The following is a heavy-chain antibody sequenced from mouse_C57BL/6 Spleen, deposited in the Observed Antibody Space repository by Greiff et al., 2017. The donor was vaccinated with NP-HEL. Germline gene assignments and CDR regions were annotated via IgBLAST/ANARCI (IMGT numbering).Heavy chain of an antibody. J-gene: IGHJ3*01. CDR1: GYTFTSYW. Sequence: VQRVESGAELAKPGASVKLSCKASGYTFTSYWMHWVKQRPGQGLEWIGYINPSSGYTKYNQKFKDKATLTADKSSSTAYMQLSSLTYEDSAVYYCARADYYGSSDGGAWFAYWGQGTLVTVSA. D-gene: IGHD1-1*01. V-gene: IGHV1-7*01. CDR2: INPSSGYT. CDR3: ARADYYGSSDGGAWFAY.